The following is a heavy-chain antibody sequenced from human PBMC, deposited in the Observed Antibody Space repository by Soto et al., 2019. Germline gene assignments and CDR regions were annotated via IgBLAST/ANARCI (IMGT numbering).Heavy chain of an antibody. CDR2: VYNSGST. J-gene: IGHJ5*02. D-gene: IGHD6-13*01. CDR3: ARYRREAVAGYTLDS. Sequence: SSETLSLTCTVSGGSISSNYWTWIRQPPGKGLEWIGYVYNSGSTNYNPSLKSRVTISEDTSKSQFSLKVNSMTAADTAVYYCARYRREAVAGYTLDSWGQGILVTVSS. CDR1: GGSISSNY. V-gene: IGHV4-59*01.